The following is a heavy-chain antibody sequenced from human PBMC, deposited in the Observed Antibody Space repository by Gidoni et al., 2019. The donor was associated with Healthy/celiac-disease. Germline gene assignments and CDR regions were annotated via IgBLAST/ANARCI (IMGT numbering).Heavy chain of an antibody. J-gene: IGHJ4*02. CDR3: ARLDYGGNSPFDY. CDR2: IYYSGST. D-gene: IGHD4-17*01. CDR1: GGAISSGAYY. Sequence: QVQLQESGPGLVKPSQTLSLTCTVSGGAISSGAYYWSWIRQPPGKGLEWIGYIYYSGSTYYNPSLKSRVTISVDTSKNQFSLKLSSVTAADTAVYYCARLDYGGNSPFDYWGQGTLVTVSS. V-gene: IGHV4-30-4*01.